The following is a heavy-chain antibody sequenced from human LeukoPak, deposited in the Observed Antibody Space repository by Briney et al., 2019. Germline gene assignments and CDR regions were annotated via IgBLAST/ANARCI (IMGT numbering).Heavy chain of an antibody. CDR2: IKQDGSEK. J-gene: IGHJ4*02. CDR1: RFTFSSYW. V-gene: IGHV3-7*01. CDR3: ARSFLEGAGGSHKYEPLYYFDY. D-gene: IGHD1-26*01. Sequence: GGSLRLSCAASRFTFSSYWMSWVRQAPGTGLEWVANIKQDGSEKYYVDSVKGRFTISRDNDKNSLYLQMYGLRGEDTAVYYCARSFLEGAGGSHKYEPLYYFDYWGQGTLVTVSS.